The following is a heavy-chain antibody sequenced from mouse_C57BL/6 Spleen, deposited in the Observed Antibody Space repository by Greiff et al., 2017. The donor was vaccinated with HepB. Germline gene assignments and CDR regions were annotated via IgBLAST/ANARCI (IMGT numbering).Heavy chain of an antibody. D-gene: IGHD2-1*01. J-gene: IGHJ4*01. CDR3: ARTHYGNYPYAMDY. CDR1: GFTFSDYG. V-gene: IGHV5-17*01. CDR2: ISSGSSTI. Sequence: EVKLMESGGGLVKPGGSLKLSCAASGFTFSDYGMHWVRQAPEKGLEWVAYISSGSSTIYYADTVKGRFTISRDNAKNTLFLQMTSLRSEDTAMYYCARTHYGNYPYAMDYWGQGTSVTVSS.